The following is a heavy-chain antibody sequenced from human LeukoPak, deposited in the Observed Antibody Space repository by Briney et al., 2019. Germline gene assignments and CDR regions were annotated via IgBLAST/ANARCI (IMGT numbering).Heavy chain of an antibody. CDR3: AKEDGSADYFDY. CDR2: IYYSGST. CDR1: GGSIRSSSYY. J-gene: IGHJ4*02. D-gene: IGHD1-26*01. Sequence: PSETLSLTCTVSGGSIRSSSYYWGWIRQPPGKGLEWIGNIYYSGSTYYNASLNSRVTISIDTSKNLFSLRLNSMTAADTAVYYCAKEDGSADYFDYWGQGTLVTVSS. V-gene: IGHV4-39*02.